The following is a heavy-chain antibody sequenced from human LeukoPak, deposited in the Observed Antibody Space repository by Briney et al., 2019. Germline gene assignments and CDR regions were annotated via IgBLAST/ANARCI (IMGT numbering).Heavy chain of an antibody. Sequence: GASVKVSCKASGYTFTSYGISWVRQAPGQGLEWMGWISAYNGNTNYAQKLQGRVTMTTDTSTSTAYMELRSLRSDDTAVYYCARASRNSGSYLDYYYYGMDVWGQGTTVTVSS. D-gene: IGHD1-26*01. V-gene: IGHV1-18*01. J-gene: IGHJ6*02. CDR1: GYTFTSYG. CDR2: ISAYNGNT. CDR3: ARASRNSGSYLDYYYYGMDV.